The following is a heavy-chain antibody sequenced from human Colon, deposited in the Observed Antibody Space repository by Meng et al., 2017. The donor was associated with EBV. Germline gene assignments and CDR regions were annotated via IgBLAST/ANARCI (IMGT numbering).Heavy chain of an antibody. CDR2: INHSGST. CDR3: ARRTTVNLRSFDS. Sequence: QGRIQRVGAGLLKPSETLSLTCAVSGGSFSGYYWSWIRQAPGKGLEWIGEINHSGSTKFNPSLESRVSISVDTSENQVSLKLTSVTAADTAVYYCARRTTVNLRSFDSWGQGTLVTVSS. V-gene: IGHV4-34*01. D-gene: IGHD4-17*01. CDR1: GGSFSGYY. J-gene: IGHJ4*02.